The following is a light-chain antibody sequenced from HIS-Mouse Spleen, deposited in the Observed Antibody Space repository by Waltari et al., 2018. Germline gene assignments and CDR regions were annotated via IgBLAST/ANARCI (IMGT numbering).Light chain of an antibody. J-gene: IGLJ2*01. CDR2: EGS. CDR1: STHVGNSNL. Sequence: QSALTQPASVSGSPGQSIPISCTGTSTHVGNSNLVSWYQPHPGKAPKHMIYEGSKRPSGVSNRFSGSKSGNTASLTISGLQAEDEADYYCCSYAGSSTYVVFGGGTKLTVL. V-gene: IGLV2-23*01. CDR3: CSYAGSSTYVV.